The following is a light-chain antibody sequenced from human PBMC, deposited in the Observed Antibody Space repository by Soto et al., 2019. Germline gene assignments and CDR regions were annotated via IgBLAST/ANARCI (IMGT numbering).Light chain of an antibody. V-gene: IGKV1-39*01. CDR3: QQSYSTPRT. J-gene: IGKJ1*01. Sequence: DIQMTQSPSSLSASVGDRVTITCRASQSISSYLNWYQQKPGKAPKLLIYAASRLQSGGPSRFSGSGSGTDFTLTISSLQPEDFATYYYQQSYSTPRTFGQGTKVEIK. CDR1: QSISSY. CDR2: AAS.